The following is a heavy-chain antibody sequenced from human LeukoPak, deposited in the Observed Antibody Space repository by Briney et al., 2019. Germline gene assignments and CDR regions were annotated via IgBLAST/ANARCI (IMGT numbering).Heavy chain of an antibody. CDR3: AKLLMAMVRGVDIDC. Sequence: GRSLRLSCAASGFTFSSYGMSWVRQAPGKGLEWVSAITGSGGSTYYADSVKGRFTISRDNSKNTLYLQMNSLRAEDTAVYYCAKLLMAMVRGVDIDCWGQGTLVTVSS. CDR1: GFTFSSYG. J-gene: IGHJ4*02. D-gene: IGHD3-10*01. CDR2: ITGSGGST. V-gene: IGHV3-23*01.